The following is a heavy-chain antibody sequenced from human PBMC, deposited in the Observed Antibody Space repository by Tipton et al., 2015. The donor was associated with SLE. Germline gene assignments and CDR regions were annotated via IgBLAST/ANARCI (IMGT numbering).Heavy chain of an antibody. CDR1: GGSFSGYY. Sequence: GLVKPSETLSLTCAVYGGSFSGYYWSWIRQPPGKGLEWIGEINHSGSTNYNPSLKSRVTISVDTSKNQFSLKLSSVTAADTAVYYCARAASYYDSRWGFDYWGQGTLVTVSS. CDR2: INHSGST. CDR3: ARAASYYDSRWGFDY. V-gene: IGHV4-34*01. D-gene: IGHD3-3*01. J-gene: IGHJ4*02.